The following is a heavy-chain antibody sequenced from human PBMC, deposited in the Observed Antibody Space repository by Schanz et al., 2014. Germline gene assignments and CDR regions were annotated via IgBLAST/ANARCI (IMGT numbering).Heavy chain of an antibody. D-gene: IGHD3-10*01. V-gene: IGHV3-33*01. J-gene: IGHJ4*02. CDR2: IWYDGNNK. CDR1: GFTFSKYG. CDR3: ARGPDYGSGSYSSY. Sequence: QVQLVESGGGVVQPGRSLRLSCAASGFTFSKYGMHWVRQAPGKGLEWVAVIWYDGNNKFYADSVKGRFTISRDNARNSLYLQMNNLRVEDTAVYYCARGPDYGSGSYSSYWGQGTLVTVSS.